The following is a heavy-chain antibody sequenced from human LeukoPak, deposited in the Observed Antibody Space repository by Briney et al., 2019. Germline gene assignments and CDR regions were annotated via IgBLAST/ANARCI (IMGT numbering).Heavy chain of an antibody. D-gene: IGHD2-8*02. CDR3: ARVWSSGLDAFDI. V-gene: IGHV4-59*01. CDR2: IYYSGST. Sequence: PSETLSLTCTVSGGSISCYYWSWIRQPPGKGLEWIGYIYYSGSTNYNPSLKSRVTISVDTSKNQFSLKLSSVTAADTAVYYCARVWSSGLDAFDIWGQGTMVTVSS. J-gene: IGHJ3*02. CDR1: GGSISCYY.